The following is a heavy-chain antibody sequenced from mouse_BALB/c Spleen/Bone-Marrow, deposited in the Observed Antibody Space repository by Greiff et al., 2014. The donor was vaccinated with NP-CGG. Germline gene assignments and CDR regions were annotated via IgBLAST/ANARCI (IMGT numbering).Heavy chain of an antibody. J-gene: IGHJ4*01. CDR3: ARPENYDAMDY. Sequence: VQLVESGAELAKPGASVKMSCKASGYTLTSYWMPWVKQRPGQGLEWIGYINPSTGYTEYNQKFKDKATLTADKSSSTAYMQLSSLTSEDSAVYYCARPENYDAMDYWGQGTSVTVSS. V-gene: IGHV1-7*01. CDR2: INPSTGYT. CDR1: GYTLTSYW.